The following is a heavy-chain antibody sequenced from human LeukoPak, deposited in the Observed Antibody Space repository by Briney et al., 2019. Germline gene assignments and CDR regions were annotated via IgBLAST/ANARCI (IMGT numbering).Heavy chain of an antibody. J-gene: IGHJ4*02. CDR1: GFTFRTYA. V-gene: IGHV3-23*01. CDR3: AKEVRESAWFYFDY. Sequence: GGSLRLSCAASGFTFRTYAMSWVRQAPGKGLEWVSSIRSSGESTYYADSVKGRFTISRDNSRNTVFLQMKSLTAEDTAVYYCAKEVRESAWFYFDYWGQETLATVSP. CDR2: IRSSGEST. D-gene: IGHD3-10*01.